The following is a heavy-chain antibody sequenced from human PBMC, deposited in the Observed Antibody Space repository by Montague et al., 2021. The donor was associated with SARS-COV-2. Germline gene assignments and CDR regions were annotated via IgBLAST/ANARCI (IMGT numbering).Heavy chain of an antibody. Sequence: SETLSLTCTVSGDSITNNYYWSWIRQPPGKGLEWIGTIYHSGTTYYNPSLKSRVTISVDTSNNQFSLELTSVTAADTAVYYCARRHIVASNRAFDYWGQGTLVTVSS. CDR2: IYHSGTT. V-gene: IGHV4-38-2*02. D-gene: IGHD2-21*01. CDR3: ARRHIVASNRAFDY. CDR1: GDSITNNYY. J-gene: IGHJ4*02.